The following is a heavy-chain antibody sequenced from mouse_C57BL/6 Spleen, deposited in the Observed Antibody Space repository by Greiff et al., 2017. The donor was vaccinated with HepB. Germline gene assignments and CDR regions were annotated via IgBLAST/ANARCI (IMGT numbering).Heavy chain of an antibody. V-gene: IGHV1-64*01. J-gene: IGHJ2*01. Sequence: QVQLQQPGAELVKPGASVKLSCKASGYTFTSYWMHWVKQRPGQGLEWIGMIHPNSGSTNYNEKFKSKATLTVDKSSSTAYMQLSSLTSEDSAVYYCAREDDGYYRYYFDYWGQGTTLTVSS. D-gene: IGHD2-3*01. CDR3: AREDDGYYRYYFDY. CDR1: GYTFTSYW. CDR2: IHPNSGST.